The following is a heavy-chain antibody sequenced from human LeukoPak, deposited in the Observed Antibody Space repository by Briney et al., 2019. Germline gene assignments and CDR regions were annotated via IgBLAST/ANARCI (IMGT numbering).Heavy chain of an antibody. V-gene: IGHV3-23*01. Sequence: GGSLRLSCAASGFTFSSYAMSWVRQAPGKGLEWVAAIGNSGGSTYYADSVKGRFTISRDNSENTLYLQMDSLRAEDTAIYYCATDDYDSSGHNYWGQGTLVTVSS. CDR3: ATDDYDSSGHNY. D-gene: IGHD3-22*01. CDR2: IGNSGGST. J-gene: IGHJ4*02. CDR1: GFTFSSYA.